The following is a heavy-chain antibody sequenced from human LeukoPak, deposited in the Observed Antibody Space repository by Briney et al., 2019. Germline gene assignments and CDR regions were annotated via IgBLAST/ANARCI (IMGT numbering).Heavy chain of an antibody. Sequence: GGSLRLSCAVSGFTFSNYAMHWVRQAPGKGLEWVAFISYDGSNKNYAHSVKGRFTISRDNAKNSLYLQVNSLRAEDTAVYYCARSSGWYSFDYWGQGTLVTVSS. V-gene: IGHV3-30-3*01. J-gene: IGHJ4*02. D-gene: IGHD6-19*01. CDR3: ARSSGWYSFDY. CDR2: ISYDGSNK. CDR1: GFTFSNYA.